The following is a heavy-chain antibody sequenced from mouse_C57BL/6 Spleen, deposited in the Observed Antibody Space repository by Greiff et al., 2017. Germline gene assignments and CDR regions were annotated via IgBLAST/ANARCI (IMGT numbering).Heavy chain of an antibody. CDR1: GYTFTSYW. CDR3: ARSDSNYVNY. V-gene: IGHV1-69*01. D-gene: IGHD2-5*01. J-gene: IGHJ2*01. Sequence: QVQLQQPGAELVMPGASVKLSCKASGYTFTSYWMHWVKQRPGPGLEWIGEIDPSDSYTNYNQKFKGKSTLTVDKSSSTAYMQLSSLTSEDSAVYYCARSDSNYVNYWGQGTTLTVSS. CDR2: IDPSDSYT.